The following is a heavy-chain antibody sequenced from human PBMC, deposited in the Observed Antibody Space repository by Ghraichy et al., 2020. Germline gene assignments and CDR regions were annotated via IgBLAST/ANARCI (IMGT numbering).Heavy chain of an antibody. V-gene: IGHV3-23*01. Sequence: GGSLRLSCAASGFNFSSYAMSWVRQAPGKGLEWVSAISASGGSTYYADSVKGRFTISRDNSKNTLYLQMNSLRAEDTAVYYCASGPYYDFWSGYYGNWFDPWGQGTLVTVSS. CDR2: ISASGGST. D-gene: IGHD3-3*01. CDR3: ASGPYYDFWSGYYGNWFDP. CDR1: GFNFSSYA. J-gene: IGHJ5*02.